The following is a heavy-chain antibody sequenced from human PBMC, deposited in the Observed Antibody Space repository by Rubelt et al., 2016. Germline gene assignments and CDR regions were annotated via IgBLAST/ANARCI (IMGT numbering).Heavy chain of an antibody. CDR1: GFTFSSHS. J-gene: IGHJ4*02. CDR3: ANRGFVGATQGRYLDC. D-gene: IGHD1-26*01. V-gene: IGHV3-23*04. Sequence: EVQLVESGGALVKPGGSLRLSCEGSGFTFSSHSLDWVRQSPGRGLEWVSGISDSGRSTYYADSVKGRFIISRDNSKNTLYLQMNSLRAEDTAVYYCANRGFVGATQGRYLDCWGQGTLVTVSS. CDR2: ISDSGRST.